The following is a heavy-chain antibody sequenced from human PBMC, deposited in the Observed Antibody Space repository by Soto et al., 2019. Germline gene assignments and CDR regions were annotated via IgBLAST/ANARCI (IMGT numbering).Heavy chain of an antibody. CDR3: AREAGHMVRGVITPLLPDY. CDR2: IWYDGSNK. D-gene: IGHD3-10*01. Sequence: GGSLRLSCAASGFTFSSYGMHWVRQAPGKGLEWVAVIWYDGSNKYYADSVKGRFTISRDNSKNTLYLQMNSLRAEDTAVYYCAREAGHMVRGVITPLLPDYWGQGTLVTVSS. J-gene: IGHJ4*02. CDR1: GFTFSSYG. V-gene: IGHV3-33*01.